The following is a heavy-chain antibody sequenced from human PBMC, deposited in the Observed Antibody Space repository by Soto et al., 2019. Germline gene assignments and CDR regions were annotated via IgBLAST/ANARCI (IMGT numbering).Heavy chain of an antibody. CDR2: ISGSGGST. V-gene: IGHV3-23*01. J-gene: IGHJ4*02. D-gene: IGHD3-10*01. CDR1: GFTFSSYA. Sequence: GGSLRLSCAASGFTFSSYAMSWVRQAPGKGLEWVSAISGSGGSTYYADSVKGRFTISRDNSKNTLYLQMNSLRAEDTAVYYCAKATGPSITMVRGVPSPAFDYWGQGTLVTVSS. CDR3: AKATGPSITMVRGVPSPAFDY.